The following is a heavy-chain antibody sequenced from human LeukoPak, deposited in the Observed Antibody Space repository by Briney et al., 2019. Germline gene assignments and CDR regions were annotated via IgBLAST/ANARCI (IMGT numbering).Heavy chain of an antibody. J-gene: IGHJ5*01. CDR1: GFAFSTYW. CDR3: ARVRPGDADS. D-gene: IGHD1-14*01. CDR2: ISQDGGGT. V-gene: IGHV3-7*01. Sequence: GGSLRLSCAVSGFAFSTYWMSWVRQAPERGLEWVASISQDGGGTYYGDSVKGGFTISTDHAKPSLYLQMNSLRADDTAVYYCARVRPGDADSWGQGTLVIVSS.